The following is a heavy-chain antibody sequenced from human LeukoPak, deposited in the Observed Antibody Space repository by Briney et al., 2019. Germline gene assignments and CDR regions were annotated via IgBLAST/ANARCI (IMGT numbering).Heavy chain of an antibody. CDR1: GFIFSSYG. D-gene: IGHD1-26*01. Sequence: GGSLRLSCAASGFIFSSYGMHWVRQAPGKGLEWVAFIPYDGTNKYYADSVKGRFTISRDNSKNTLYLQMNSLRAEDTAVYYCAKGNSGSYLEYFQHWGQAPWSPSPQ. CDR2: IPYDGTNK. CDR3: AKGNSGSYLEYFQH. J-gene: IGHJ1*01. V-gene: IGHV3-30*02.